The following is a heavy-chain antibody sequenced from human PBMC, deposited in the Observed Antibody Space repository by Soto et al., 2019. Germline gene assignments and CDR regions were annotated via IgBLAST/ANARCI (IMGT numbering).Heavy chain of an antibody. V-gene: IGHV4-39*01. CDR1: GGSLSISDSS. Sequence: QLQESGPGMVKPSETLSLTCAVSGGSLSISDSSWGWIRHPPGKGLEWIGSINDSGNTYYTTSLRRRVTISAVTSNNQFSLKGNSVTATYTAVYYCARIGNRTTGTTLWRQGTLVVVSS. CDR3: ARIGNRTTGTTL. CDR2: INDSGNT. D-gene: IGHD1-1*01. J-gene: IGHJ1*01.